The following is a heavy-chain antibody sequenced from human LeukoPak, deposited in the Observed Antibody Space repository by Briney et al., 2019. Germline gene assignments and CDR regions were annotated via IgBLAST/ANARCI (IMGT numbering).Heavy chain of an antibody. J-gene: IGHJ4*02. Sequence: ASVKVSCKASGYTFISYEINWVRQATGQGREWMGWMNPDNGDTAYAQKFQGRITMTRSTSISTAYLELSGLRSEDTAVYYCARGLGTYDSSELTWPMISFWGQGTLVTVSS. CDR3: ARGLGTYDSSELTWPMISF. CDR1: GYTFISYE. CDR2: MNPDNGDT. V-gene: IGHV1-8*01. D-gene: IGHD3-22*01.